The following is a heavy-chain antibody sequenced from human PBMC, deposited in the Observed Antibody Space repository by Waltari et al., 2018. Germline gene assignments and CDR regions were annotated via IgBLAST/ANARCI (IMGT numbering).Heavy chain of an antibody. CDR1: GGSISSSSYY. D-gene: IGHD3-22*01. CDR2: IYYRGST. CDR3: ARQERGYDSSGYYVGY. V-gene: IGHV4-39*01. Sequence: QLQLQESGPGLVKPSETLSLTCTVSGGSISSSSYYWGWIRQPPGKGLEWLGSIYYRGSTHYNPPHKSRVTISVDTSKTQFSLKLSSGTAADTAVYYCARQERGYDSSGYYVGYWGQGTLVTVSS. J-gene: IGHJ4*02.